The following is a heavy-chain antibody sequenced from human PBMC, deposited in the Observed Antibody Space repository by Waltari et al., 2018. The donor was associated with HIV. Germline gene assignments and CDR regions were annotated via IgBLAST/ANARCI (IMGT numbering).Heavy chain of an antibody. CDR1: GITSSSAA. V-gene: IGHV3-15*01. Sequence: EVQLAASGGGSVQAGGSLRPSWAAFGITSSSAAMRWVRPAPGKGLEWVSLIKSKTDGGTTDYAAPVKGRFTISRDDSKNTLYLQMNSLKTEDTAVYYCTTAYYYDSSGYYSVFDYWGQGTLVTVSS. CDR3: TTAYYYDSSGYYSVFDY. CDR2: IKSKTDGGTT. J-gene: IGHJ4*02. D-gene: IGHD3-22*01.